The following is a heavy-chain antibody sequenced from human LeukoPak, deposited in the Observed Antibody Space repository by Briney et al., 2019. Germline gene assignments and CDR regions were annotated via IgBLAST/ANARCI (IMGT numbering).Heavy chain of an antibody. CDR3: AREPYGSGSPDV. V-gene: IGHV1-69*01. J-gene: IGHJ6*03. Sequence: ASVKVSCKASGGTFISYAISWVRQAPGQGLEWMGGIIPIFGTANYAQKFQGRVTITADESTSTAYMELSSLRSEDTAVYYCAREPYGSGSPDVWGKGTTVTVS. CDR1: GGTFISYA. D-gene: IGHD3-10*01. CDR2: IIPIFGTA.